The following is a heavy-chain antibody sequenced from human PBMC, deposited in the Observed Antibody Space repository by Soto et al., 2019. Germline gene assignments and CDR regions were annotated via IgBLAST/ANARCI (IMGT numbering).Heavy chain of an antibody. CDR3: AKGIAAPGTGWFDP. D-gene: IGHD6-13*01. Sequence: GGSLRLSCAASGFTFSNYAMDWVRQAPGKGLEWVSGISGGSGSIYYTDSVKGRFIISRDNSKNTLYLQMNSLRAEDTAIYYCAKGIAAPGTGWFDPWGQGTLVTVSS. CDR1: GFTFSNYA. CDR2: ISGGSGSI. V-gene: IGHV3-23*01. J-gene: IGHJ5*02.